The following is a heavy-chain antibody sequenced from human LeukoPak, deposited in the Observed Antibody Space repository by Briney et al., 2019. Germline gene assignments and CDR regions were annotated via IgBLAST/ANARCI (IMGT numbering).Heavy chain of an antibody. V-gene: IGHV4-39*01. J-gene: IGHJ4*02. CDR2: INYSGST. CDR1: GGSISSSDFY. D-gene: IGHD4-17*01. CDR3: ARFFKGGDNGDYSDY. Sequence: SETLSLTCTVSGGSISSSDFYWGWIRQPPGKGLEWIGSINYSGSTYYNPSLKSRVTISIDTSKKQFSLKVNSVTAADTAVYYCARFFKGGDNGDYSDYWGQGSLVTVSS.